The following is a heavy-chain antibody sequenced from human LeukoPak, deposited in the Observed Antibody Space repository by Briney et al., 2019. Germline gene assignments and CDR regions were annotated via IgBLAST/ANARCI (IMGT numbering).Heavy chain of an antibody. V-gene: IGHV3-74*01. CDR3: ASAISVEYSRLLPDYYGMDV. J-gene: IGHJ6*02. CDR2: INRDGSRT. D-gene: IGHD6-6*01. Sequence: GGSLSLSCAPSLFTFSIYCMHCVPDAPGEGLVCVSRINRDGSRTSYADSVKSRFTISRDNAKNTLYLQMNSLSAEDTAVYYCASAISVEYSRLLPDYYGMDVWGQGTTVTVSS. CDR1: LFTFSIYC.